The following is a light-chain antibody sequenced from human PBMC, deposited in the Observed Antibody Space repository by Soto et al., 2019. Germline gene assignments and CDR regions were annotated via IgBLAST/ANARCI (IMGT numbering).Light chain of an antibody. CDR2: KIS. Sequence: EIVMPQTPLSSSVNVGQPASISCRSSQSLVHVDGNTYLSWLHQRPRQPPRLLLYKISNRFFGVPDRFRGSGAGTDFTLQISRVEAEDDGIYYCMQATQLPGTFGQGTKLEIK. CDR3: MQATQLPGT. CDR1: QSLVHVDGNTY. V-gene: IGKV2-24*01. J-gene: IGKJ2*01.